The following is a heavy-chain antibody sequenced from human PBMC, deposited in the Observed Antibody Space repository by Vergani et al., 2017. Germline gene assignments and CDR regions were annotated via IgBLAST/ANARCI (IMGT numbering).Heavy chain of an antibody. D-gene: IGHD3-10*01. V-gene: IGHV3-49*03. CDR2: IRSKAYGQAT. CDR3: VRDQVTMLRGSDALDI. J-gene: IGHJ3*02. CDR1: GFTFGYYA. Sequence: EVQLVESGGDLVQPGRSLRLSCTASGFTFGYYAMDWFRQAPGQGLEWGGCIRSKAYGQATIYAASVKGRFTISRDDSKSIAYLQMNNLQTEYTAMYYCVRDQVTMLRGSDALDIWGQGTMVTVSS.